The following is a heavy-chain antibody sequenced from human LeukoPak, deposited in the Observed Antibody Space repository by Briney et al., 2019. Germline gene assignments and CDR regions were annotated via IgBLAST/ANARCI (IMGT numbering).Heavy chain of an antibody. D-gene: IGHD2-21*01. CDR1: GYTFTGYY. Sequence: GASVKVSCKASGYTFTGYYVHWVRQAPGQGLEWMGWINPNSGGTNYAQKFQGRVTMTRDTSISTAYMELSRLRSDDTAVYYCARAYCGGDCHSNWFDPWGQGTLVTVSS. CDR2: INPNSGGT. CDR3: ARAYCGGDCHSNWFDP. J-gene: IGHJ5*02. V-gene: IGHV1-2*02.